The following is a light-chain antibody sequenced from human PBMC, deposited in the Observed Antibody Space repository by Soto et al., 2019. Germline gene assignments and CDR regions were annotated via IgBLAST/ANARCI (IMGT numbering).Light chain of an antibody. V-gene: IGLV2-14*01. CDR2: EVS. Sequence: QSVLTQPAAVSGSPGQSITISCTGTSSDVGGYNYVSWYQQHPGKAPKLMIYEVSNRPSGVSNRFSGSKSGNTASLTVSGLQAEDEADYYCSSYAGSTSFVFGTGIKVTVL. CDR3: SSYAGSTSFV. J-gene: IGLJ1*01. CDR1: SSDVGGYNY.